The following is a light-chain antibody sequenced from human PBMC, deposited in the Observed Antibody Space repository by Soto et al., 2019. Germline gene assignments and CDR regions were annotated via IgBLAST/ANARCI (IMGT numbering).Light chain of an antibody. J-gene: IGKJ1*01. CDR3: QQYGTSPT. Sequence: EIVMTQSPATLSVSPGERATLSCRASQSVSSNLAWYQQKPGQAPRLLFYGASTRATGIPVRFSASGSGTDFTLTISRLEPEDFAVYYCQQYGTSPTFGQGTKVEFK. CDR1: QSVSSN. V-gene: IGKV3-15*01. CDR2: GAS.